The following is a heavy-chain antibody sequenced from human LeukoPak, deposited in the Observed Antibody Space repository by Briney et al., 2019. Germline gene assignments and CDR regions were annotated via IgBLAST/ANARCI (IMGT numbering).Heavy chain of an antibody. CDR2: TNPYSANT. V-gene: IGHV1-8*03. CDR3: ARTQHLVLRSPLDP. J-gene: IGHJ5*02. CDR1: GYTFTNYD. D-gene: IGHD6-13*01. Sequence: ASVKVSCKASGYTFTNYDIHWVRQATGQGLEWMGWTNPYSANTGYAQNFQGRITITRNTSISTAYMELSSLRSEDTAVYYCARTQHLVLRSPLDPWGQGTLVTVSS.